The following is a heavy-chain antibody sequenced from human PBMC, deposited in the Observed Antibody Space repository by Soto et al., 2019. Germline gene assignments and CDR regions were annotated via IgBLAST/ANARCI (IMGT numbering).Heavy chain of an antibody. V-gene: IGHV4-31*03. D-gene: IGHD3-22*01. J-gene: IGHJ4*02. CDR3: ARAIPIVVVIGFFDY. CDR1: GGSISSGGYY. CDR2: IYYSGST. Sequence: QVQLQESGPGLVKPSQTLSLTCTVSGGSISSGGYYWSWIRQHPGKGLEWIGYIYYSGSTYYNPSLKSRVTIXXDXSXXQFSLKLSSVTAADTAVYYCARAIPIVVVIGFFDYWGQGTLVTVSS.